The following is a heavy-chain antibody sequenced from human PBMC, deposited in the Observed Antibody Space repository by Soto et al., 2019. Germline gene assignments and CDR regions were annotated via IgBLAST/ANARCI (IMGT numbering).Heavy chain of an antibody. CDR3: ARDNPSFLVSNAFDI. CDR2: IYDSGRA. D-gene: IGHD2-21*01. Sequence: LSLTCSVSGDSVSSGGSYWSWVRQHPGRGLEWIGFIYDSGRAYYNPSLKSRVIVSVDTSQNQFSLKLSSVTAADTAVYYCARDNPSFLVSNAFDIWGPGRMVTVSS. CDR1: GDSVSSGGSY. J-gene: IGHJ3*02. V-gene: IGHV4-31*03.